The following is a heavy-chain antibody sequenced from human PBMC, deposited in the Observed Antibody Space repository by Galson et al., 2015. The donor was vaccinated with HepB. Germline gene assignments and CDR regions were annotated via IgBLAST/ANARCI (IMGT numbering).Heavy chain of an antibody. D-gene: IGHD2-2*01. V-gene: IGHV3-30*18. CDR2: ISSDGSNK. CDR1: GFIFSNYG. CDR3: AKDTGSGYCISTSCYHAFDI. J-gene: IGHJ3*02. Sequence: SLRLSCAAPGFIFSNYGIHWVRQAPGRGLEWVAVISSDGSNKYYADSVKGRFTVSRDNSKNTLYLQMNSLRAEDTAVYFCAKDTGSGYCISTSCYHAFDIWGQGTMVTVSS.